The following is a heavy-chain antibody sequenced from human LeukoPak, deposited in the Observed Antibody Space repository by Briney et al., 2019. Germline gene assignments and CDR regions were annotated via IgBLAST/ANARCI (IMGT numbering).Heavy chain of an antibody. J-gene: IGHJ4*02. CDR1: GFTFSSYA. V-gene: IGHV3-23*01. D-gene: IGHD3-16*01. Sequence: GGSLRLSCAASGFTFSSYAMSWVRQAPGKGLEWVSAISGSGGSTYYADSVKGRFTISRDNYRDTLYLQMNSLRAEDTAVYYCARGYYDYVWGSYYFDYWGQGTLVTVSS. CDR3: ARGYYDYVWGSYYFDY. CDR2: ISGSGGST.